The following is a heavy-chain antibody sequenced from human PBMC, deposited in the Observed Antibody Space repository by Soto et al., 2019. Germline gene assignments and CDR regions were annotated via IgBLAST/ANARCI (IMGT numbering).Heavy chain of an antibody. CDR3: ARGPYSSPPWYFDL. J-gene: IGHJ2*01. D-gene: IGHD6-19*01. CDR2: ISYDGSNK. CDR1: GFTFSSYA. V-gene: IGHV3-30-3*01. Sequence: QVQLVESGGGVVQPGRSLRLSCAASGFTFSSYAMHWVRQAPGKGLEWVAVISYDGSNKYYADSVKGRFTISRDNSKNTLYLQMNSLRAEDTAVYYCARGPYSSPPWYFDLWGRGTLVTVSS.